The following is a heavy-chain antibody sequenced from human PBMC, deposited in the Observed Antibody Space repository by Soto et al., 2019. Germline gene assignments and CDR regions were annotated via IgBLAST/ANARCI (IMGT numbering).Heavy chain of an antibody. D-gene: IGHD5-18*01. J-gene: IGHJ4*02. Sequence: GGSLRLSCAASGFTFSSYSMNWVRQAPGKGLEWVSSISSSSSYIYYADSVKGRFTISRDNAKNSLYLQMNSLRAEDTAVYYCAREVDSYGYAFDYWGQGTLVTVSS. CDR3: AREVDSYGYAFDY. V-gene: IGHV3-21*01. CDR2: ISSSSSYI. CDR1: GFTFSSYS.